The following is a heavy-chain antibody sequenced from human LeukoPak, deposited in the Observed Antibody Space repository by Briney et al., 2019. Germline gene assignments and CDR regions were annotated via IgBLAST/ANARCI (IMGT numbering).Heavy chain of an antibody. CDR2: MNPNSGNT. CDR1: GYTFTSYD. CDR3: ATYGGNSNAFDI. Sequence: ASVNVSCKASGYTFTSYDINWVRQATGQGLERMGWMNPNSGNTGYAQKFQGRVTITRNTPISTAYMELSSLRSEDTAVYYCATYGGNSNAFDIWGQGTMVTVSS. V-gene: IGHV1-8*01. D-gene: IGHD4-23*01. J-gene: IGHJ3*02.